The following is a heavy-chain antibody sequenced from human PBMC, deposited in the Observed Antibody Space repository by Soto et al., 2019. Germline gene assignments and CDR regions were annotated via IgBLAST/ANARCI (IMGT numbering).Heavy chain of an antibody. CDR1: GFTFNIYS. V-gene: IGHV3-48*02. CDR2: ITSDTKTI. CDR3: ARSVEGHFDY. Sequence: EVPLVESGGDSVQRGGSLRLSCAASGFTFNIYSMNWVRQAPGKGLEWFSYITSDTKTIKYADSVKGRFTISRDNAKNSVYLQMNSLRDEDTAVYYCARSVEGHFDYWGQGTVVTVSS. D-gene: IGHD6-19*01. J-gene: IGHJ4*02.